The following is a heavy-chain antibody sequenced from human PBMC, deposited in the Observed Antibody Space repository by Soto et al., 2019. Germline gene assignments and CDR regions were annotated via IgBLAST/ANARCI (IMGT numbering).Heavy chain of an antibody. CDR2: ISSNGVGT. Sequence: EVQLAESWGGLAQPGGSLRLSCAASGFTLSGYAMDWVRQAPGKGLEYVSGISSNGVGTYYANSVQGRFTISRDNSKNTVYLQMGSLRPENMAVYYCARRARPDFYYMDVWGKGTTVTVS. V-gene: IGHV3-64*01. D-gene: IGHD6-6*01. J-gene: IGHJ6*03. CDR1: GFTLSGYA. CDR3: ARRARPDFYYMDV.